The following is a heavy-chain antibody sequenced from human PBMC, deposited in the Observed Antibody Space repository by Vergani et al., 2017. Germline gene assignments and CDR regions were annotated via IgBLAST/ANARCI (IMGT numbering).Heavy chain of an antibody. CDR1: GGTFSSYA. J-gene: IGHJ3*02. CDR2: IIPIFGTA. Sequence: QVQLVQSGAEVKKPGSSVKVSCKASGGTFSSYAISWVRQAPGQGLEWMGGIIPIFGTANYAQKFQGRVTITADESTSTAYMELSSLRSEDTAVYYCASRPGDIVVVPAAILSAFDIWGQGTMVTVSS. CDR3: ASRPGDIVVVPAAILSAFDI. V-gene: IGHV1-69*01. D-gene: IGHD2-2*01.